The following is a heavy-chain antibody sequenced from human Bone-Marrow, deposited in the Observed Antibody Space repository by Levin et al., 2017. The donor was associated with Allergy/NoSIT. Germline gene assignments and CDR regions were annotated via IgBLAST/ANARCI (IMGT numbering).Heavy chain of an antibody. CDR2: VDSKSNVI. Sequence: SGGSLRLSCAASGFTFRKYAMHWVRQVPGKGLEWVSGVDSKSNVIGYADSVDGRFTISRDNAENSLPLQMNSLMNEATAFYNCAKDIGRGRQYDGGGPLDSWGQGILVAVSS. CDR3: AKDIGRGRQYDGGGPLDS. D-gene: IGHD3-10*01. J-gene: IGHJ4*02. V-gene: IGHV3-9*01. CDR1: GFTFRKYA.